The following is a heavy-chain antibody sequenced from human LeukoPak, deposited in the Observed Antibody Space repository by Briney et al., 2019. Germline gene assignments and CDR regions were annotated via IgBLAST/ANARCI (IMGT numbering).Heavy chain of an antibody. V-gene: IGHV3-53*01. J-gene: IGHJ3*02. Sequence: GGSLRLSCAASGFPVSSNYMSWVRQAPGKGLEWVSVIYSGGSTYYADSVKGRFTISRDKSKNMLYLQMNSLRAEDTAVYYCASNYYVTKAAFDIWGQGTMVTVSS. CDR2: IYSGGST. D-gene: IGHD3-10*02. CDR3: ASNYYVTKAAFDI. CDR1: GFPVSSNY.